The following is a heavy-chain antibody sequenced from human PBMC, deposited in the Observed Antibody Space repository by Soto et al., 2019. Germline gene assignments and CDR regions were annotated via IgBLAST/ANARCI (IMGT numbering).Heavy chain of an antibody. J-gene: IGHJ5*01. V-gene: IGHV4-34*01. CDR3: SNRAYDTNGYYRFDP. D-gene: IGHD3-22*01. CDR1: SGSFSGHS. CDR2: INHSGRV. Sequence: QVQLQQWGAGLLKPSETLSLTCAVYSGSFSGHSWTWIRQSPGKGLEWIGDINHSGRVNYSPSLKSRVTISLDTSKNQFSLTLSAVTAADTAMYYCSNRAYDTNGYYRFDPWGQGTLVTVSS.